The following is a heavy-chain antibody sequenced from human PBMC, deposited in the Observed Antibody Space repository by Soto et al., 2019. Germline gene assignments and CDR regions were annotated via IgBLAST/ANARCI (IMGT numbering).Heavy chain of an antibody. D-gene: IGHD6-13*01. CDR1: GFTFSSYS. V-gene: IGHV3-21*01. J-gene: IGHJ5*02. Sequence: GGSLRLSCAASGFTFSSYSMNWVRQAPGKGLEWVSSISSSSSYIYYADSVKGRFTISRDNAKNSLYLQMNSLRAEDTAVYYCARDPRIAAAVTTKYNWFDPWGQGTLVTVSS. CDR2: ISSSSSYI. CDR3: ARDPRIAAAVTTKYNWFDP.